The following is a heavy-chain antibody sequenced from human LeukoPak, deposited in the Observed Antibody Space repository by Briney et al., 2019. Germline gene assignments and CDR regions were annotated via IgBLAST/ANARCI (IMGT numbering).Heavy chain of an antibody. D-gene: IGHD1-26*01. Sequence: PGGSLRLSCAASGFTFSSYSMNWVRQAPGKGLEWVSSISHSGDGTYYADSVKGRFTISRDNSKNTLYLQVSSLRAEDTAVYYCAKRSGNYYYFDNWGQGTLVTVSS. CDR2: ISHSGDGT. V-gene: IGHV3-23*01. J-gene: IGHJ4*02. CDR3: AKRSGNYYYFDN. CDR1: GFTFSSYS.